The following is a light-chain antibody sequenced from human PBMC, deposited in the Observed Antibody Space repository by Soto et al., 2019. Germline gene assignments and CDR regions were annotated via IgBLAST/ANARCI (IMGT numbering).Light chain of an antibody. J-gene: IGKJ1*01. CDR1: QSVSSGY. CDR2: GTS. V-gene: IGKV3-20*01. CDR3: HKYDTSPWT. Sequence: EIMLTQSPGTLSLSPGERATLSCRASQSVSSGYLAWYQQKLGQSPRLLIFGTSNRATGIPDRFTGSGSGTDFTLTVSRLEPEDFAVYYCHKYDTSPWTFGQGTKVEIK.